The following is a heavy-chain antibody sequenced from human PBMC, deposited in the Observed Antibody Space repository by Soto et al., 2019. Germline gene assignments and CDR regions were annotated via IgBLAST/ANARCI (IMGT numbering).Heavy chain of an antibody. D-gene: IGHD3-10*01. Sequence: TLSLPCTVSGGPLSSAWYYWSWIRQHPGKGLEWIGYIYYSGSTYYNTSLKSRVTISVDTSKNQFSLKLSSVTSAETAVYYCARDRKQGFGEPNWFDPWGQGTLFTVSS. CDR2: IYYSGST. CDR3: ARDRKQGFGEPNWFDP. J-gene: IGHJ5*02. CDR1: GGPLSSAWYY. V-gene: IGHV4-31*03.